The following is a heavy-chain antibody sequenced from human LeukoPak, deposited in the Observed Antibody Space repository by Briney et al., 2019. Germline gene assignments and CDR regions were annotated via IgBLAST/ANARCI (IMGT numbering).Heavy chain of an antibody. D-gene: IGHD4-17*01. CDR3: AKADYGDYGIFDY. CDR1: GYTFTGYY. V-gene: IGHV1-2*02. J-gene: IGHJ4*02. CDR2: INPNSGGT. Sequence: GASVKVSCKASGYTFTGYYMHWVRQAPGQGLEWMGWINPNSGGTNYAQKFQGRVTMTRDTSISTAYMELSRLRSDDTAVYYCAKADYGDYGIFDYWGQGILVTVSP.